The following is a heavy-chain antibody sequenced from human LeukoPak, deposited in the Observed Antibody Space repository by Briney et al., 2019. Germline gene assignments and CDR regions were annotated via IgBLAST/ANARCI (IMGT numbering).Heavy chain of an antibody. D-gene: IGHD4-23*01. J-gene: IGHJ3*02. Sequence: GGSLTLSCAVSGFTFSSYEVEWVRHAPEKGLEWVSYISSCGSIYYADSVKGRFTISRDNAKNSLYVQMNSLRAEDTAVYYCAREGYGGNSDAFDIWGQGTMDSVS. CDR3: AREGYGGNSDAFDI. CDR2: ISSCGSI. V-gene: IGHV3-48*03. CDR1: GFTFSSYE.